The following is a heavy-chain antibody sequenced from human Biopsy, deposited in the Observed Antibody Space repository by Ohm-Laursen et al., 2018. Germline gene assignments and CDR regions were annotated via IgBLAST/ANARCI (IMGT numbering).Heavy chain of an antibody. V-gene: IGHV1-24*01. CDR2: FAPGNGKT. D-gene: IGHD1-1*01. CDR3: AADINVWNVNY. J-gene: IGHJ4*02. Sequence: ASVKASCKVSGHTLNELSMHWARQVPGKGLEWMGGFAPGNGKTIYAQKFQGRVTMTEDTSTDTTYMELSNLRSEDTAVYYCAADINVWNVNYWGQGTQVTVSS. CDR1: GHTLNELS.